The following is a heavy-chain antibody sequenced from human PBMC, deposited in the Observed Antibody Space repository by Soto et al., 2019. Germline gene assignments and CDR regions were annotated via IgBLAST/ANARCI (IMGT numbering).Heavy chain of an antibody. J-gene: IGHJ4*01. CDR3: ARSPRSISTGGIDF. V-gene: IGHV4-39*02. D-gene: IGHD1-1*01. CDR1: GGSISSSGYY. CDR2: IYHRGNT. Sequence: SETLSLTCTVSGGSISSSGYYWGWIRQPPGKGPEWIANIYHRGNTFFNPSLKSRVTISVDKSKNHFSLKVSSVTAADTAVYFCARSPRSISTGGIDFWGQGILVTVSS.